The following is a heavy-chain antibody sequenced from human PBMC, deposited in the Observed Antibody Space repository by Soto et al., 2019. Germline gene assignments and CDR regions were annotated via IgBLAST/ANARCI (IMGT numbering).Heavy chain of an antibody. V-gene: IGHV4-59*08. J-gene: IGHJ4*02. CDR2: IYYSGST. CDR1: GGSISSYY. D-gene: IGHD2-15*01. Sequence: QVQLQESGPGLVKPSETLSLTCTVSGGSISSYYWSWIRQPPGKGLDWIGYIYYSGSTNYNPSLKSRVTIAVDTSKNQFSLKLSSVTAADTAVYYCASGGGYCSGGSCYSIYYWGQGTLVTVSS. CDR3: ASGGGYCSGGSCYSIYY.